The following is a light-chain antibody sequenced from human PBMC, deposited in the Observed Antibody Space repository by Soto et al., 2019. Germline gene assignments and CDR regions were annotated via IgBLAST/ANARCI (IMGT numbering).Light chain of an antibody. CDR2: DAS. CDR1: QSVSSY. V-gene: IGKV3-11*01. J-gene: IGKJ5*01. Sequence: EMVMTQSPATLSVSPGERATLSCRASQSVSSYLAWYQQKPGQAPRLLIYDASNRATGIPARFSGSGSGTDFTLTITSLEPEDFAVYFCHQRYNWPRVTFGQGTRLEIK. CDR3: HQRYNWPRVT.